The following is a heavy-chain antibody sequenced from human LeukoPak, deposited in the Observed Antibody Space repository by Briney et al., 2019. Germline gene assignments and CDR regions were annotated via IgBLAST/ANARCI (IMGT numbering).Heavy chain of an antibody. CDR3: ARRAGDYSHPYDY. V-gene: IGHV3-30*02. J-gene: IGHJ4*02. CDR1: GFSFINYG. CDR2: MRFEGSNK. D-gene: IGHD3-22*01. Sequence: GGSLRLSCAASGFSFINYGMHWVRQAPGKGLEWVAFMRFEGSNKYYADSVKGRFTISRGNSKNTLYLQMNSLRAEDTAVYYCARRAGDYSHPYDYWGQGTLVTVSS.